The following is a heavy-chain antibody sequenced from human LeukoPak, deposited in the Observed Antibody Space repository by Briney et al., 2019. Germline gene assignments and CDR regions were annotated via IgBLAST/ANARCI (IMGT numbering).Heavy chain of an antibody. CDR3: ARVKVRGWLQLPGGFDY. CDR1: GGSFSGYY. CDR2: INHNGST. V-gene: IGHV4-34*01. J-gene: IGHJ4*02. Sequence: SETLSLTCAVYGGSFSGYYWSWIRQPPGKGLEWIGEINHNGSTNYNPSLKSRVTISVDTSKNQFSLKLSSVTAADTAVYYCARVKVRGWLQLPGGFDYWGQGTLVTVSS. D-gene: IGHD5-24*01.